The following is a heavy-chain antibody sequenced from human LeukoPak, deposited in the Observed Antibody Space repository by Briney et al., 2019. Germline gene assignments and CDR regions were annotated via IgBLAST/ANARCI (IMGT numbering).Heavy chain of an antibody. V-gene: IGHV3-23*01. CDR2: ISGSGGST. J-gene: IGHJ6*03. CDR3: ARDTQQQPNIYYYYYMDV. D-gene: IGHD6-13*01. Sequence: GGSLRLSCAASGFTFSSYGMSWVRQAPGKGLEWVSAISGSGGSTYYADSVKGRFTISRDNAKNSLCLQMNSLRAEDTAVYYCARDTQQQPNIYYYYYMDVWGKGTTVTVSS. CDR1: GFTFSSYG.